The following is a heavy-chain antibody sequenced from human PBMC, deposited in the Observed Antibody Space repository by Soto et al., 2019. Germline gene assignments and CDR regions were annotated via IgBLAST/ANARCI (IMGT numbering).Heavy chain of an antibody. Sequence: HVTLKESGPVLVKPTETLTLTCTFPGFSVSNAGMAVSWNRQPPGQALEWLAHIFSNDEKSYSTSLKSRLTISEDTSKSQVVLTMTNMDPVDTATYYCARVLVGACDYWGQGILVTVS. J-gene: IGHJ4*02. CDR3: ARVLVGACDY. V-gene: IGHV2-26*01. D-gene: IGHD2-21*01. CDR1: GFSVSNAGMA. CDR2: IFSNDEK.